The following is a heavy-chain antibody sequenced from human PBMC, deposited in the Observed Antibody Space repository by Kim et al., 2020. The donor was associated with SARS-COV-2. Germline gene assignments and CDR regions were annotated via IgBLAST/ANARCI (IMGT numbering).Heavy chain of an antibody. CDR3: ARDRSDILTGTGGMDV. V-gene: IGHV4-59*01. D-gene: IGHD3-9*01. Sequence: SETLSLTCTVSGGSISSYYWSWIRQPPGKGLEWIGYIYYSGSTNYNPSLKSRVTISVDTSKNQFSLKLSSVTAADTAVYYCARDRSDILTGTGGMDVWGQGTTVTVSS. CDR2: IYYSGST. J-gene: IGHJ6*02. CDR1: GGSISSYY.